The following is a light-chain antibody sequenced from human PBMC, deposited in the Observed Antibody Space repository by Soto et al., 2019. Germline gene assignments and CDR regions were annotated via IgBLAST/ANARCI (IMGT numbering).Light chain of an antibody. CDR3: QQSYSTAWM. V-gene: IGKV1-39*01. Sequence: DIQMTQSPSSLSASVGDRVTITCRASQSISSYLNWYQQKPGKAPKLLIFAASSLQSGVPSRFSGSGSGTHFTLTISSLQPEDFATYYCQQSYSTAWMFGQGTKVDIK. CDR2: AAS. CDR1: QSISSY. J-gene: IGKJ1*01.